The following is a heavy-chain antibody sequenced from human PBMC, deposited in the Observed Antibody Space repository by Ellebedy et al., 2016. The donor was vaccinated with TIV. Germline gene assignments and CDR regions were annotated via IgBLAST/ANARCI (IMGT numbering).Heavy chain of an antibody. Sequence: SETLSLTXAVYGGSFSGYYWSWIRQPPGKGLEWIGEINHSGSTNYNPSLKSRVTISVDTSKNQFSLKLSSVTAADTAVYYCARGRRGVAGSFRDYWGQGTLVTVSS. CDR3: ARGRRGVAGSFRDY. D-gene: IGHD6-19*01. V-gene: IGHV4-34*01. J-gene: IGHJ4*02. CDR1: GGSFSGYY. CDR2: INHSGST.